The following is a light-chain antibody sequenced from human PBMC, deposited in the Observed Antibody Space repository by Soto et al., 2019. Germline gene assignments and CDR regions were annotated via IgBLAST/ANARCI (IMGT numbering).Light chain of an antibody. CDR2: GAS. Sequence: EIVLTQSPATLSLSPGERATLSCRASHSVSSYLAWFQQKPGQAPRLLIYGASTRATGIPDRFSGSGSGTDFTLTISTLEPEDFAVYYCQQYGGSPRTFGQGTKVDIK. CDR1: HSVSSY. J-gene: IGKJ1*01. CDR3: QQYGGSPRT. V-gene: IGKV3-20*01.